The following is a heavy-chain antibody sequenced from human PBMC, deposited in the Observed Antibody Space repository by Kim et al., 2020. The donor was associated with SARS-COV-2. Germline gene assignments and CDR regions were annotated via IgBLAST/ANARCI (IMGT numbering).Heavy chain of an antibody. D-gene: IGHD5-12*01. CDR3: ARDGSGDSGILRRYYYYYYGMDV. CDR2: ISSSSSYI. CDR1: GFTFSSYS. Sequence: GGSLRLSCAASGFTFSSYSMNWVRQAPGKGLEWVSSISSSSSYIYYADSVKGRFTISRDNAKNSLYLQMNSLRAEDTAVYYCARDGSGDSGILRRYYYYYYGMDVWGQGTTVTVSS. V-gene: IGHV3-21*01. J-gene: IGHJ6*02.